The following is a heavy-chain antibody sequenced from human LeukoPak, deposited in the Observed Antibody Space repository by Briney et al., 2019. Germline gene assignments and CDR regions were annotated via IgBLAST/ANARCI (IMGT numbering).Heavy chain of an antibody. Sequence: GGSLRLSCAASGFTFSSYSMNWVRQAPGKGLEWVSSISSSSNYIHYADSVKGRFTISRDNAKNSLYLQMNSLRAEDTAVYYCAREWGYYDILTGTTASFDYWGQGTLVTVSS. CDR2: ISSSSNYI. D-gene: IGHD3-9*01. V-gene: IGHV3-21*01. J-gene: IGHJ4*02. CDR3: AREWGYYDILTGTTASFDY. CDR1: GFTFSSYS.